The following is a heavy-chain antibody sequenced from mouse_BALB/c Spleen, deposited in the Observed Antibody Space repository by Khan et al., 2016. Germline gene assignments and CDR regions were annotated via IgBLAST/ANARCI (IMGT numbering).Heavy chain of an antibody. J-gene: IGHJ4*01. D-gene: IGHD2-3*01. Sequence: EVELVESGGGLVKPGGSLKLSCAASGFTFSDYYMYWVRQTPEKRLEWVATISDGGSSTYYPDSVKGRFTISRDNAKNNLYLQMSSLKSEDTAMYYCARDGDDGYYDAMDYWGQGTSVTVSS. CDR2: ISDGGSST. V-gene: IGHV5-4*02. CDR3: ARDGDDGYYDAMDY. CDR1: GFTFSDYY.